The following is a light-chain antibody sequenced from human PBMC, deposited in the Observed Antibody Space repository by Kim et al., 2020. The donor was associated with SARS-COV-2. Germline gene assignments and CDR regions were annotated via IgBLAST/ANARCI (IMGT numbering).Light chain of an antibody. J-gene: IGKJ2*01. V-gene: IGKV3-20*01. Sequence: SPVERATLSCRASQSVCSNCLAWYQQKPGQAPRLLIYSASTRATAIPDRFSGSGSGTDFTLSISRLEPEDSAVYCCQQYGIAPPYTFGQGTKLEI. CDR2: SAS. CDR1: QSVCSNC. CDR3: QQYGIAPPYT.